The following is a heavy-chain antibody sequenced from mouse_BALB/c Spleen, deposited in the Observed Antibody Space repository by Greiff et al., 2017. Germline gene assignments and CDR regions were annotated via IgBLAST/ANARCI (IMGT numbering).Heavy chain of an antibody. D-gene: IGHD1-1*01. CDR3: ASLYYYGSRFAY. CDR1: GFNIKDYY. V-gene: IGHV14-4*02. CDR2: IDPENGDT. Sequence: VQLQQSGAELVRSGASVKLSCTASGFNIKDYYMHWVKQRPEQGLEWIGWIDPENGDTEYAPKFQGKATITADTSSNTAYLQLSSLTSEDTAVYYCASLYYYGSRFAYWGQGTLVTVSA. J-gene: IGHJ3*01.